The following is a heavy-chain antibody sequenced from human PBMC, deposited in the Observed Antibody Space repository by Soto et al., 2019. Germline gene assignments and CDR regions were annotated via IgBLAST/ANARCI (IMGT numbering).Heavy chain of an antibody. CDR1: GYTFTSYG. Sequence: ASVKVSCKASGYTFTSYGIRWVRQAPGQGLEWMGWISAYNGNTNYAQKLQGRVTMTRDTSTSTVYMELSSLRSEDTAVYYCATGLAARQNKYPTYYGTVVLPHATTVTV. V-gene: IGHV1-18*01. CDR2: ISAYNGNT. CDR3: ATGLAARQNKYPTYYGTVV. J-gene: IGHJ6*02. D-gene: IGHD6-6*01.